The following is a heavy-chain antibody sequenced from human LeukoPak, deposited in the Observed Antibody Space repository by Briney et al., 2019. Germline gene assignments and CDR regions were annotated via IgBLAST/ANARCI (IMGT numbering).Heavy chain of an antibody. CDR2: ISSSSSYI. J-gene: IGHJ4*02. Sequence: PGGSLRLSCAASGFTFSSYSMNWVRQAPGKGLEWVSSISSSSSYIYYADSVKGRFTISRDNAKNSLYLQMNSLRAEDTAVYYCARDSVMVRGVITPFDYWGQGTLVTVSS. V-gene: IGHV3-21*01. CDR1: GFTFSSYS. CDR3: ARDSVMVRGVITPFDY. D-gene: IGHD3-10*01.